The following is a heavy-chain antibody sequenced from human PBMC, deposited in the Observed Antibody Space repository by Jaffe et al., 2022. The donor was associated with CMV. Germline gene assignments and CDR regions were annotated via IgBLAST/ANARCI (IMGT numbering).Heavy chain of an antibody. D-gene: IGHD3-22*01. CDR1: GGSISSLNYY. V-gene: IGHV4-39*01. J-gene: IGHJ2*01. Sequence: QVQLQESGPGLVKPSETLSLTCTVSGGSISSLNYYWDWIRQPPGKALEWIGSIYYSGSTFYNPSLKSRVTISVDTSKNQFSLHLNSVTAADTAVYYCARHPRGPYHYDSTAYSKPFGGRSFWYFDFWGRGTLITVSS. CDR3: ARHPRGPYHYDSTAYSKPFGGRSFWYFDF. CDR2: IYYSGST.